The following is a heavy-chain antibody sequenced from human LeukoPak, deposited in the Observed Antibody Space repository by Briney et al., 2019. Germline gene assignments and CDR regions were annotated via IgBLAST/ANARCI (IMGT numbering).Heavy chain of an antibody. Sequence: GGSLRLSCAASGFTFSSYAMHWVRQAPGKGLEWVALISYDGSDKYYADTVEGRFTISRDNSKSTVHLQMNSLRTEDTAVYSCAREVVAVLPDASTNDYWGQGALVFVSS. V-gene: IGHV3-30*04. CDR2: ISYDGSDK. D-gene: IGHD2-8*01. CDR3: AREVVAVLPDASTNDY. CDR1: GFTFSSYA. J-gene: IGHJ4*02.